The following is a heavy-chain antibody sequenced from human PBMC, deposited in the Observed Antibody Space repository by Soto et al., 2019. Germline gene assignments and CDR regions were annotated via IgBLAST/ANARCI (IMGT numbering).Heavy chain of an antibody. V-gene: IGHV2-5*02. J-gene: IGHJ4*02. Sequence: QITLRESGPTRVRPTQTLSLTCSFSGFSLHTSGVGVGWIRQPPGKALEWLAIIYWDDDKRYSPSLKSRLSITKDXXEXQXALTMTNLDPVDTATYSCAYRALYSGSYWDGGSFDSWGQGTLITVSS. CDR1: GFSLHTSGVG. D-gene: IGHD1-26*01. CDR2: IYWDDDK. CDR3: AYRALYSGSYWDGGSFDS.